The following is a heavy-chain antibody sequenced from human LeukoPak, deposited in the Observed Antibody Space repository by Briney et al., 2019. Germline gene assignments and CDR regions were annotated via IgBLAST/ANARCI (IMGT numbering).Heavy chain of an antibody. CDR2: IYTSGST. CDR1: GGSISSCY. J-gene: IGHJ5*02. CDR3: ARDDPGSAAIGNWFDP. Sequence: SETLSLTCTVSGGSISSCYWGWIRQPAGKGLEWIGRIYTSGSTNYNPSLKSRVTMSVDTSKNQFSLKLSSVTAADTAVYYCARDDPGSAAIGNWFDPWGQGTLVTVSS. V-gene: IGHV4-4*07. D-gene: IGHD2-2*02.